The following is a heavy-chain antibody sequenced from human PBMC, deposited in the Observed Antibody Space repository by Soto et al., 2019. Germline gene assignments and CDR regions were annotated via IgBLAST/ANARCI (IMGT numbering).Heavy chain of an antibody. CDR2: ISSSSSTI. CDR1: GFTFSSYS. J-gene: IGHJ4*02. D-gene: IGHD3-3*01. V-gene: IGHV3-48*01. CDR3: ARDHLRFLEWLADDRGFDY. Sequence: GGSLRLSCAASGFTFSSYSMNCVRQAPGKGLEWVSYISSSSSTIYYADSVKGRFTISRDNAKTSLYLQMNSLRAEDTAVYYCARDHLRFLEWLADDRGFDYWRQGTLVTVSS.